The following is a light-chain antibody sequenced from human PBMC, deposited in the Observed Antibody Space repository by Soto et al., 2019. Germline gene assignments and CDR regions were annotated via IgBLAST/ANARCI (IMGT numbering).Light chain of an antibody. V-gene: IGLV2-14*03. CDR2: DVS. CDR3: SSYTTSNTRQIV. J-gene: IGLJ1*01. Sequence: QSVLTQPASVSGSPGQSITIPCTGTSSEVGGYNYVSWYQHHPGKAPKLMIFDVSNRPSGVSNRFSGSKSGNTASLTISGLQPEDEADYYCSSYTTSNTRQIVFGTGTKVTVL. CDR1: SSEVGGYNY.